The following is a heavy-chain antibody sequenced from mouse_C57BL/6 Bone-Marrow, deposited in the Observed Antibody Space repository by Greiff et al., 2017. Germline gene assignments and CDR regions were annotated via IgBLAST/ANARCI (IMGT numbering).Heavy chain of an antibody. V-gene: IGHV5-6*02. CDR3: ARLPITTVVGFDY. D-gene: IGHD1-1*01. Sequence: DVKLVESGGDLVKPGGSLKLSCAASGFTFSSYGMSWVRQTPDQRLEWVATISSGGSYTYYPDSVKGRFTISRDNAKNTLYLQMSSLKSEDTAMYYCARLPITTVVGFDYWGQGTTLTVSS. J-gene: IGHJ2*01. CDR1: GFTFSSYG. CDR2: ISSGGSYT.